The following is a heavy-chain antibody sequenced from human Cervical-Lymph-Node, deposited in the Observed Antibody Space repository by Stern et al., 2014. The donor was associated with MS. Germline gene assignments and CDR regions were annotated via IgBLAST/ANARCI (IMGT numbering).Heavy chain of an antibody. CDR1: GYAFTNYG. V-gene: IGHV1-18*01. D-gene: IGHD3-3*01. CDR3: ARDVGDFWSPEYFQH. J-gene: IGHJ1*01. Sequence: VQLVQSGAEVKKPGASVKVSCRASGYAFTNYGINWVRQAPGQGLEWMGWISAHNGNTNYAQKFQDRVTMTTDTSTTTAYMELRSLRSDDTAVYFCARDVGDFWSPEYFQHWGQGTLVTVSS. CDR2: ISAHNGNT.